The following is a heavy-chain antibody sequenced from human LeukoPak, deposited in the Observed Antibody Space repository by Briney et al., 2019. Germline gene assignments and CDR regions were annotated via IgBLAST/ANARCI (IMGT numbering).Heavy chain of an antibody. CDR1: GFTLSSNW. CDR3: VRSDWFDP. V-gene: IGHV3-74*03. CDR2: IKNDGSRT. Sequence: GGSLRLSCVASGFTLSSNWMHWARQAPGKGLEWVSRIKNDGSRTTYADSVKGRFTISRDNARNTLYLQMSSLRAEDTAVYYCVRSDWFDPWGQGTLVTVSS. J-gene: IGHJ5*02.